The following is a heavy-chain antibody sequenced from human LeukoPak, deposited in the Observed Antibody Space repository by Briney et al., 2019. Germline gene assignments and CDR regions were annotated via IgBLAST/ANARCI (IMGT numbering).Heavy chain of an antibody. CDR3: ARAPQRDPSAIWFRELFFDY. Sequence: ASVKVSCKASGGTFSSYAISWVRQAPGQGLEWMGGIIPIFGTANYAQKFQGRVTITADESTSTAYMELSSLRSEGTAVYYCARAPQRDPSAIWFRELFFDYWGQGTLVTVSS. V-gene: IGHV1-69*13. CDR2: IIPIFGTA. CDR1: GGTFSSYA. J-gene: IGHJ4*02. D-gene: IGHD3-10*01.